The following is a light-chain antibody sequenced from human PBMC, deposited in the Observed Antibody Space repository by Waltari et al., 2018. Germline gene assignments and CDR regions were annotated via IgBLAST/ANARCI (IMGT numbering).Light chain of an antibody. CDR2: WAS. CDR1: QSILSDSNNKNF. J-gene: IGKJ1*01. V-gene: IGKV4-1*01. CDR3: HQYYSNPQT. Sequence: SVRTQCPDSLAVARGQRATISCRSSQSILSDSNNKNFLAWYQQKVGQPPKLLIYWASTRASGVPARFRGSGSATDFTLTISSLQSEDLAVYYCHQYYSNPQTFGQGTKVEIK.